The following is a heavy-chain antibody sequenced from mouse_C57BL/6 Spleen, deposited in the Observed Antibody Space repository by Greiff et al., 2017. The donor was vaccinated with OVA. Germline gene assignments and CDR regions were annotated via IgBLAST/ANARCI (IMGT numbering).Heavy chain of an antibody. CDR1: GYTFTAHW. Sequence: QVQLKESGAELMKPGASVKLSCKATGYTFTAHWIEWVKQRPGHGLEWIGEILPGSGSTYYNEKFKGKATFTADKSSNTAYMQLSSLTTEDSAIYYCGSVVLRGSSWDYAKDYWGQGTSVTVSS. J-gene: IGHJ4*01. D-gene: IGHD1-1*01. CDR3: GSVVLRGSSWDYAKDY. V-gene: IGHV1-9*01. CDR2: ILPGSGST.